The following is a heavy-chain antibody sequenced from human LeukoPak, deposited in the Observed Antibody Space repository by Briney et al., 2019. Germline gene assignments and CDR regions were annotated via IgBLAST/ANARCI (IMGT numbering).Heavy chain of an antibody. J-gene: IGHJ5*02. V-gene: IGHV4-39*07. CDR3: ARELLQWFDP. D-gene: IGHD2-21*02. CDR1: GGSISSYY. Sequence: SETLSLTCTVSGGSISSYYWGWIRQPPGKGLEWIGSIYYSGSTYYNPSLKSRVTISVDTSKNQFSLKLSSVTAADTAVYYCARELLQWFDPWGQGTLVTVSS. CDR2: IYYSGST.